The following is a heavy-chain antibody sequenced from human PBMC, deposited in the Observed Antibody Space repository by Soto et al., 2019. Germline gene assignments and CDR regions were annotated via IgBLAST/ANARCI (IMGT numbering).Heavy chain of an antibody. D-gene: IGHD3-22*01. CDR3: ARGGDSSGYFYGWFDP. Sequence: PWETLSLTCTVSGGSISSGGYYWSWIRQHPGKGLEWIGYIYYSGSTYYNPSLKSRVTISVDTSKNQFSLKLSSVTAADTAVYYCARGGDSSGYFYGWFDPWGQGTLVTVSS. CDR2: IYYSGST. V-gene: IGHV4-31*03. J-gene: IGHJ5*02. CDR1: GGSISSGGYY.